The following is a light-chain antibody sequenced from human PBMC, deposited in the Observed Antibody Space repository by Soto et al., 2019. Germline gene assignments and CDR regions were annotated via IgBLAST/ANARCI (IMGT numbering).Light chain of an antibody. CDR3: CSYAGSQTWV. J-gene: IGLJ3*02. V-gene: IGLV1-47*01. CDR2: RNN. CDR1: RSNIGSNY. Sequence: QSVLTQPPSASGTPGQRVTFSCSGGRSNIGSNYVFWYQQFPGTAPKLLIYRNNQRPSGVPDRFSGSKSGTSASLAISGLRSEDEADYYCCSYAGSQTWVFGGGTKLTVL.